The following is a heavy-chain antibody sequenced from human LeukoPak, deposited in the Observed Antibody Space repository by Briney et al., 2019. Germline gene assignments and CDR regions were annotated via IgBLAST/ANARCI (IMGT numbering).Heavy chain of an antibody. CDR3: AREGSGMVSKAWDL. V-gene: IGHV4-39*07. Sequence: SETLSLTCTVSGGSISSSSYYWGWIRQPPGKGLEWIGSIYYSGSTYYNPSLKSRVTISVDTSKNQFSLKLSSVTAADTAVYYCAREGSGMVSKAWDLWGRGTLVTVSS. CDR2: IYYSGST. D-gene: IGHD3-10*01. J-gene: IGHJ2*01. CDR1: GGSISSSSYY.